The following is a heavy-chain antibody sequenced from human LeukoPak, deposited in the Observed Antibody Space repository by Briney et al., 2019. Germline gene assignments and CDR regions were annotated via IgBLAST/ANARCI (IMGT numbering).Heavy chain of an antibody. J-gene: IGHJ4*02. CDR1: GFTFSSYG. CDR3: ARGVRPGIAAAGTTFDY. V-gene: IGHV3-33*08. D-gene: IGHD6-13*01. Sequence: AGRSLRLSCAASGFTFSSYGMHWVRQAPGKGLEWVAVIWYGGSNKYYADSVKGRFTISRDNSKNTLYLQMNSLRAEDTAVYYCARGVRPGIAAAGTTFDYWGQGTLVTVSS. CDR2: IWYGGSNK.